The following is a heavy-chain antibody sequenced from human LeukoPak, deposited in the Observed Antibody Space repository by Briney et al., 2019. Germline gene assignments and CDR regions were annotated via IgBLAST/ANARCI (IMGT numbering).Heavy chain of an antibody. CDR1: GGTFISYA. D-gene: IGHD4-17*01. CDR3: ARVLYGDYRGLYYYGMDV. Sequence: SVKVSCKASGGTFISYAISWVRQAPGQGLEWMGGIIPIFGTANYAQKFQGRVTITADESTSTAYMELSSLRSEDTAVYYCARVLYGDYRGLYYYGMDVWGQGTTVTVSS. J-gene: IGHJ6*02. CDR2: IIPIFGTA. V-gene: IGHV1-69*13.